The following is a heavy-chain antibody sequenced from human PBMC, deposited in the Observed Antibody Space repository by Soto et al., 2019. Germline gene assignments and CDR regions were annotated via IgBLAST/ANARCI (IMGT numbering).Heavy chain of an antibody. CDR1: GGSFSGYY. CDR3: ASTYYDFWSGYSYYYYYGMDV. V-gene: IGHV4-34*01. CDR2: INHSGST. Sequence: PSETLSLTCAVYGGSFSGYYWSWIRQPPGKGLEWIGEINHSGSTNYNPSLKSRVTISVDTSKNQFSLKLSSVTAADTAVYYCASTYYDFWSGYSYYYYYGMDVWGQGTTVTVSS. D-gene: IGHD3-3*01. J-gene: IGHJ6*02.